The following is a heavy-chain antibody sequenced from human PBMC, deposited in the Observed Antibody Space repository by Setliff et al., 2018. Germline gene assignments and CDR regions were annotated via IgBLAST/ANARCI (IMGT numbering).Heavy chain of an antibody. J-gene: IGHJ4*02. D-gene: IGHD6-19*01. CDR3: ARGYGYSSGWYRVYFDY. V-gene: IGHV4-34*01. CDR1: GGSFSGYY. Sequence: SETLSLTCAVYGGSFSGYYWGWIRQPPGKGLEWIGEINHSGSTNYNPSLKSRVTISVDTSKNQFSLKLSFVTAADTAVYYCARGYGYSSGWYRVYFDYWGQGTLVTVSS. CDR2: INHSGST.